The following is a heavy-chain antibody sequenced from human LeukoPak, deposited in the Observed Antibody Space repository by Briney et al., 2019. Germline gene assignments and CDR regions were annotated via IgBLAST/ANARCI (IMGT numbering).Heavy chain of an antibody. Sequence: GGSLRLSCAASGFTFSSYGMHWVRQAPGKGLEWVAFIRSDGSIKYYTESVEGRFTISRDNSKNTLYLQMNSLRAEDTAVYYCAKDEVFSSAWYFDYWGQGTLVTVPS. CDR1: GFTFSSYG. J-gene: IGHJ4*02. D-gene: IGHD6-19*01. CDR2: IRSDGSIK. V-gene: IGHV3-30*02. CDR3: AKDEVFSSAWYFDY.